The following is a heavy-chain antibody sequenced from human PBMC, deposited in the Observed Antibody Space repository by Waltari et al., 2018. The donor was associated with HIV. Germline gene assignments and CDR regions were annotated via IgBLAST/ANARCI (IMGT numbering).Heavy chain of an antibody. CDR2: ISSHSNYI. CDR1: GFTFSFYT. J-gene: IGHJ3*02. V-gene: IGHV3-21*01. CDR3: AIASKMTTVTNDAFDI. Sequence: LVESGGGLVKPGRSLRISCAASGFTFSFYTMNWVRPAPGKGLEWVSAISSHSNYIDYADAVEGRVTISGDRTSNSLYLQINSLRAEDTAVYYCAIASKMTTVTNDAFDIWGQGTIVTVSS. D-gene: IGHD4-17*01.